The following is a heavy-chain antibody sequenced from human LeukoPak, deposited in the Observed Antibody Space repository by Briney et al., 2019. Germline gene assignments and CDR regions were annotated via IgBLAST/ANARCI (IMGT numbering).Heavy chain of an antibody. V-gene: IGHV4-34*01. D-gene: IGHD2-15*01. J-gene: IGHJ4*02. Sequence: SETLSLTCAVYGGSFSGYYWSWIRQPPGKGLEWIGEINHSGSTNYNPSLKSRVTVSVDMSKNQFSLKLNSVTAADTAVYYCARGDFGMNCSGGSCSGFWGQGTLVTVSS. CDR3: ARGDFGMNCSGGSCSGF. CDR1: GGSFSGYY. CDR2: INHSGST.